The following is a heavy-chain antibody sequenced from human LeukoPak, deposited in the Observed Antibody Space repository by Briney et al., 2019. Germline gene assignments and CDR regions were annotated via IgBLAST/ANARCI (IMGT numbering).Heavy chain of an antibody. J-gene: IGHJ4*02. Sequence: GGSLRLSCAASGFTFRDYYMSWLRQAPGKGLEWVSYISSSGSTIYYADSVKGRFTISRDNAKHSLYLQMNSLRAEDTAVYYCARDSVGAAFDYWGQGTLVTVSS. D-gene: IGHD1-26*01. CDR3: ARDSVGAAFDY. V-gene: IGHV3-11*01. CDR2: ISSSGSTI. CDR1: GFTFRDYY.